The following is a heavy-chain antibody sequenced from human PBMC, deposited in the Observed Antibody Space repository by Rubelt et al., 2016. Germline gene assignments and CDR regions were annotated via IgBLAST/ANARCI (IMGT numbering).Heavy chain of an antibody. D-gene: IGHD3-16*01. J-gene: IGHJ4*02. Sequence: EGQLVESGGGLIQPGGSPRLSCAPSGFTFSSSALSWVRQAPGKGLEWVSGITGSGGSTYYGDPVKGRFTISRDNSKNTLYLQMNSLRAEDTAVYYCAKRGAGTFFDYWGQGTLVTVSS. V-gene: IGHV3-23*04. CDR1: GFTFSSSA. CDR2: ITGSGGST. CDR3: AKRGAGTFFDY.